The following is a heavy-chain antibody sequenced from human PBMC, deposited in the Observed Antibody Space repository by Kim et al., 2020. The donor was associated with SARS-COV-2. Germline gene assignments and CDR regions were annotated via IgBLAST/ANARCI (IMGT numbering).Heavy chain of an antibody. J-gene: IGHJ4*01. V-gene: IGHV3-9*01. D-gene: IGHD3-10*01. Sequence: GGSLRLSCAASGFTFDDYAMHWVRQAPGKGLEWVSGISWNSGSIGYADSVKGRFTISRDNAKNSLYLQMNSLRAEDTALYYCAKVSSGITMVRGVYYFD. CDR1: GFTFDDYA. CDR3: AKVSSGITMVRGVYYFD. CDR2: ISWNSGSI.